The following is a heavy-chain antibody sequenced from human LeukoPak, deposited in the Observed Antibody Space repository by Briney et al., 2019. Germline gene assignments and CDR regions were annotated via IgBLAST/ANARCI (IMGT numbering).Heavy chain of an antibody. Sequence: GGSLRLSCAASGFTFSSYGMHWVRQAPGKGLEWVAFIRYDGSIKYYADSVKGRFTISRDNSKNTLYLQMNSLRAEDTAVYYCAKDGGQQLNRNRFDPWGQGTLVTVSS. CDR3: AKDGGQQLNRNRFDP. J-gene: IGHJ5*02. CDR2: IRYDGSIK. D-gene: IGHD6-13*01. V-gene: IGHV3-30*02. CDR1: GFTFSSYG.